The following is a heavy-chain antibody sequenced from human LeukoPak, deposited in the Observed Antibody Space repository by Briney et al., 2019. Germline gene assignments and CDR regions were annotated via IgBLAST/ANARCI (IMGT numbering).Heavy chain of an antibody. CDR3: AKTRRPYCSSTSCYHEYFQH. J-gene: IGHJ1*01. D-gene: IGHD2-2*01. Sequence: PGGSLRLSCAASGFTFSSYGMHWVRQAPGKGLEWVAFIRYDGSNKYYADSVKGRFTISRVNSKNTLYLQMNSLRAEDTAVYYCAKTRRPYCSSTSCYHEYFQHWGQDTLVTVSS. CDR2: IRYDGSNK. V-gene: IGHV3-30*02. CDR1: GFTFSSYG.